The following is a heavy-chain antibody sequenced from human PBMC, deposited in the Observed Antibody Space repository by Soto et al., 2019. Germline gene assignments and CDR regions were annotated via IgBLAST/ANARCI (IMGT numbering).Heavy chain of an antibody. CDR1: GGAVSSGNYF. CDR3: ARRLIVNWNQAHAFDF. Sequence: QLQLQESGPGLVKPAETLSLKCAVYGGAVSSGNYFWGWIRTPPGKGLERIGHISYNGDTYYSPSLKSRFTMSVDTAKRPCSLRLTSVPAADTAVYYCARRLIVNWNQAHAFDFGGQGTLVTVSS. J-gene: IGHJ3*01. D-gene: IGHD1-1*01. V-gene: IGHV4-39*01. CDR2: ISYNGDT.